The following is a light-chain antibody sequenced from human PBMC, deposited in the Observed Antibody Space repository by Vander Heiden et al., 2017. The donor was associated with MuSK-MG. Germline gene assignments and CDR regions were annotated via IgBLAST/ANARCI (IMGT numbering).Light chain of an antibody. Sequence: QSALTQPASVSGSPGQSITISCTGTSREVGGYNLVSWYQHPPGKAPKLMIYDVSKRPSGVSNRFSGSKSVTTASLTTSVLQAEDEADYYCCSYAGSSMLVFGGGTKMTVL. CDR2: DVS. J-gene: IGLJ3*02. CDR3: CSYAGSSMLV. CDR1: SREVGGYNL. V-gene: IGLV2-23*02.